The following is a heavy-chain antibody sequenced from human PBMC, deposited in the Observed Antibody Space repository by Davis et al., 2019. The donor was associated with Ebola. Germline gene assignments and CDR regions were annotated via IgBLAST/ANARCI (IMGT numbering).Heavy chain of an antibody. J-gene: IGHJ6*02. D-gene: IGHD6-19*01. Sequence: GESLKISCAASGFTFSSYDMHWVRQATGKGLEWVSAIGTAGDTYYPGSVKGRFTISRENAKNSLYLQMNSLRAEDTAVYYCARGYSSGWYSLEGMDVWGQGTTVTVSS. V-gene: IGHV3-13*01. CDR3: ARGYSSGWYSLEGMDV. CDR1: GFTFSSYD. CDR2: IGTAGDT.